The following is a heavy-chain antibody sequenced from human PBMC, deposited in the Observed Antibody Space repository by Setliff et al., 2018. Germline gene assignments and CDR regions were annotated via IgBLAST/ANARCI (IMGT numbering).Heavy chain of an antibody. CDR1: GYTLTNYY. Sequence: GASVKVSCKASGYTLTNYYMHWVRQAPGQGLEWMGIINPSGGLTRYAQKFQGRVTMTRDTSTSTVYMEVSSLRSEDTAVYYCARDGYYNSWSGTSITAPHDAFDIWGQGTMVTVSS. CDR2: INPSGGLT. V-gene: IGHV1-46*03. J-gene: IGHJ3*02. CDR3: ARDGYYNSWSGTSITAPHDAFDI. D-gene: IGHD3-3*01.